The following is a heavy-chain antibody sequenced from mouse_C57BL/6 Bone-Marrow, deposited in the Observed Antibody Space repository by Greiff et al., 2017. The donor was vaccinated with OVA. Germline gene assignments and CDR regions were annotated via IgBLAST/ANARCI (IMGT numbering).Heavy chain of an antibody. CDR1: GYTFTSYW. V-gene: IGHV1-69*01. D-gene: IGHD4-1*01. CDR3: ARERGLGRLDY. Sequence: QVQLKQPGAELVMPGASVKLSCKASGYTFTSYWMHWVKQRPGQGLEWIGEIDPSDSYTNYNQKFKGKSTLTVDKSSSTAYMQLSSLTSEDSAVYYYARERGLGRLDYWGQGTPLTVSS. CDR2: IDPSDSYT. J-gene: IGHJ2*01.